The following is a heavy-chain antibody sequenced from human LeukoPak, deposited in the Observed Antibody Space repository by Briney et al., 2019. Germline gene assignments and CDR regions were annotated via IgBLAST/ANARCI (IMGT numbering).Heavy chain of an antibody. Sequence: PSETLSLTCTVYGGSFSGNYWTWIRQPPGKGLEWIGEINHSGNTNYNPSLKSRVTISVDTPKNQISLKLSSVTAADTAVYYCARLRGVDTAMVQGYWGQGTLVTVSS. CDR2: INHSGNT. D-gene: IGHD5-18*01. J-gene: IGHJ4*02. CDR1: GGSFSGNY. CDR3: ARLRGVDTAMVQGY. V-gene: IGHV4-34*01.